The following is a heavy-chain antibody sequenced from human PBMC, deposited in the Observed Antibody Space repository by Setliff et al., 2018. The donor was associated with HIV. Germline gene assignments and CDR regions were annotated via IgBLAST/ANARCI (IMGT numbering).Heavy chain of an antibody. CDR1: GGSIRGDDYY. V-gene: IGHV4-30-4*08. J-gene: IGHJ3*02. CDR3: ARHSDFWSEDGFDI. D-gene: IGHD3-3*01. Sequence: SETLSLTCTVSGGSIRGDDYYWTWIRQHPGKGLEWIGYIYTSGSTKYNPSLKSRLTISVDPSKNQFSLRLSPVTAADTAVYYCARHSDFWSEDGFDIWGQGTMVTVSS. CDR2: IYTSGST.